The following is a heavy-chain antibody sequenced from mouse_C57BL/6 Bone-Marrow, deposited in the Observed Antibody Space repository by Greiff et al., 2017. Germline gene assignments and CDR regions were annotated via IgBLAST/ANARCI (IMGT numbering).Heavy chain of an antibody. V-gene: IGHV5-6*02. CDR1: GFTFSSYG. CDR2: ISSGGSYT. D-gene: IGHD2-3*01. CDR3: ARRLLLAMDY. Sequence: EVKLMESGGDLVKPGGSLKLSCAASGFTFSSYGMSWVRQTPDKRLEWVATISSGGSYTYYPDSVKGRFTISRDNAKNTLYLQMSSLKSEDTAMYYCARRLLLAMDYWGQGTSVTVSS. J-gene: IGHJ4*01.